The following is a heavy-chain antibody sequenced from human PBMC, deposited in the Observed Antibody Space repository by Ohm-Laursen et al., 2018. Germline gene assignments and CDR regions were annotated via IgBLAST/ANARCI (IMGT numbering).Heavy chain of an antibody. Sequence: SLRLSCSASGFTVSDAWMSWVRQAPGKGLEYVGCIKSKAAGETREYAEPVKGRFTNLRDDSKNTLSLQMNSLKTEDTGVYYCSTDHFSWGQGTLVTVSS. D-gene: IGHD2/OR15-2a*01. CDR2: IKSKAAGETR. CDR3: STDHFS. V-gene: IGHV3-15*01. J-gene: IGHJ5*02. CDR1: GFTVSDAW.